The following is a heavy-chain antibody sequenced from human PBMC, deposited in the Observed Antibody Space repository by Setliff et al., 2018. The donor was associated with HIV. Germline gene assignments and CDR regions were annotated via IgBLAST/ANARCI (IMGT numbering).Heavy chain of an antibody. CDR3: ARMASSGWYPFDY. J-gene: IGHJ4*02. Sequence: SGPTLVNPPQTLTLTWTFSWFSLSTDGMCGSWIRQPPGKALEWLARIDWDDDKYYSTSLQTRLTISKDTSKNQVVLTMNNMDPVDTATYYCARMASSGWYPFDYWGQGTLVTVSS. D-gene: IGHD6-19*01. CDR2: IDWDDDK. V-gene: IGHV2-70*11. CDR1: WFSLSTDGMC.